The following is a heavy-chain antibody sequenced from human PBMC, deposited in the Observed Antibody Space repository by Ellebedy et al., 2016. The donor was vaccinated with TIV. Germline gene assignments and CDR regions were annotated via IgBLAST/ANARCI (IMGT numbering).Heavy chain of an antibody. D-gene: IGHD5-18*01. Sequence: MPSETLSLTCTVSGGSISSSSYYWGWIRQPPGKGLEWIGSIYYSGSTYYNPSLKSRVTISGDTSKNQFSLQLSSVTAADTAVYYCARQGYRGYSYGATYTPFDYWGQGTLVTVSS. CDR2: IYYSGST. V-gene: IGHV4-39*01. CDR3: ARQGYRGYSYGATYTPFDY. J-gene: IGHJ4*02. CDR1: GGSISSSSYY.